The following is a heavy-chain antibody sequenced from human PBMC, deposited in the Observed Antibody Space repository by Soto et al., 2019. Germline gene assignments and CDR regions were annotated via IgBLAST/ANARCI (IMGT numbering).Heavy chain of an antibody. CDR1: GFTFSSYW. CDR3: ARVHSSSYHYFDY. J-gene: IGHJ4*02. CDR2: IKEDGSEK. D-gene: IGHD6-13*01. V-gene: IGHV3-7*01. Sequence: PGGSLRLPCAASGFTFSSYWMSWVRQAPGKGLEWVANIKEDGSEKNYVDSVKGQFTISRDNAKNSLYLQMNSLRAEDTAVYYCARVHSSSYHYFDYWGQGTVVTVSS.